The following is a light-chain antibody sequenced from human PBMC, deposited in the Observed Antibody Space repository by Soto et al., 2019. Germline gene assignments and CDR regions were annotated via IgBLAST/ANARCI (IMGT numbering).Light chain of an antibody. CDR2: DVS. CDR3: QQFNSYPVT. J-gene: IGKJ5*01. V-gene: IGKV1-13*02. Sequence: AIQVTQSPSSLSASVGDRVTITCLASQDIRGALAWYQQKPGKPPKLLIYDVSTLENGVPSRFSGDSTGTQFTLTISGLQPEDFGTYYCQQFNSYPVTFGHETRLDIK. CDR1: QDIRGA.